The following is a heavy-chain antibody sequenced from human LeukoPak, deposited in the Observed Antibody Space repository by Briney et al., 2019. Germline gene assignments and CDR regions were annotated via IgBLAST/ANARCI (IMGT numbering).Heavy chain of an antibody. J-gene: IGHJ6*03. V-gene: IGHV4-34*01. CDR1: GGSFSGYY. CDR3: ARGTLVVVVAATAYYYYYMDV. D-gene: IGHD2-15*01. Sequence: SETLSLSCAVSGGSFSGYYWSWIRQPPGKGLEWIGEINITGGTKYNPPLKSRVTTSQYTTTNKFSLKLSSVTAADTAVYYCARGTLVVVVAATAYYYYYMDVWGKGTTVTVSS. CDR2: INITGGT.